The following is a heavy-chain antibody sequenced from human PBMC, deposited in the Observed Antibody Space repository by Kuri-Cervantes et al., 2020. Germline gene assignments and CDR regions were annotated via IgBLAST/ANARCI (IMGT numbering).Heavy chain of an antibody. CDR1: GFTFSDYY. Sequence: GGSLRLSCAASGFTFSDYYMSWIRQAPGKGLEWVSYISSSGSTIYYADSVKGRFTISRDNAKNSLYLQMNSLRAEDTAVYYCARVSQRITMINPPDWFDPWGQGTLVTVSS. CDR2: ISSSGSTI. D-gene: IGHD3-22*01. V-gene: IGHV3-11*01. CDR3: ARVSQRITMINPPDWFDP. J-gene: IGHJ5*02.